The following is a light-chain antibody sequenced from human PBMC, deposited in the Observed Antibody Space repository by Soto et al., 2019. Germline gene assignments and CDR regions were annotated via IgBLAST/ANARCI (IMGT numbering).Light chain of an antibody. CDR3: QQYGTSPYT. V-gene: IGKV3-20*01. Sequence: EIVLTQSPGTLSLSPGERVTLSCRASQSVSSSYLAWYQQKPGQAPRLLIYGASSRATGIPDRVSGSGSGKDFTLTISRLEPEDDAVYYCQQYGTSPYTCGQGTKLEIK. J-gene: IGKJ2*01. CDR1: QSVSSSY. CDR2: GAS.